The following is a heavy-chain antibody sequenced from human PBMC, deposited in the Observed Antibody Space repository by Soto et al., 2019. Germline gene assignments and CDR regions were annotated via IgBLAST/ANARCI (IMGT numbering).Heavy chain of an antibody. V-gene: IGHV2-26*01. D-gene: IGHD6-6*01. CDR1: GFSLSNARMG. CDR2: IFSNDEK. CDR3: ARIGPPSSSSAPYFDY. J-gene: IGHJ4*02. Sequence: QVTLKESGPVLVNPTETLTLTCTVSGFSLSNARMGVSWIRQPPGKALEWLAHIFSNDEKSYSTSLKSRLTISKDTSKSQVVLTMTNMDPVDTATYYCARIGPPSSSSAPYFDYWGQGTLVTVSS.